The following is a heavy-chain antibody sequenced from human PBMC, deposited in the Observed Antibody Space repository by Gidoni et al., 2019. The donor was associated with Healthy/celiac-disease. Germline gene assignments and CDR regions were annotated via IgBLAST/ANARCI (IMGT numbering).Heavy chain of an antibody. CDR1: GGSISSSSYY. V-gene: IGHV4-39*07. CDR2: IYYSGST. Sequence: QLQLQESGPGLVKPSETLSLTCTVSGGSISSSSYYWGWIRQPPGKGLEWIGSIYYSGSTSYNPSLKIRVTISVDTSKNQFSLKLSSVTAADTAVYYCARVPPAFTVTTEHSDYWGQGTLVTVSS. J-gene: IGHJ4*02. CDR3: ARVPPAFTVTTEHSDY. D-gene: IGHD4-17*01.